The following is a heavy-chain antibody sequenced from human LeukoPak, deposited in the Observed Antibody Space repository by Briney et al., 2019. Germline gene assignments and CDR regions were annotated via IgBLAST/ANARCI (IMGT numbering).Heavy chain of an antibody. CDR3: AREVRRCSSGCGWFDP. Sequence: PSQTLSLTCTVSGGSISSYYWSWSRQPPGQGLEWIGYIYCTESTNYNHYLKSRVTISVVTSKNQFSLKLSSVTAAATAVYYCAREVRRCSSGCGWFDPWGQGTLVTVSS. J-gene: IGHJ5*02. CDR1: GGSISSYY. D-gene: IGHD6-19*01. V-gene: IGHV4-59*01. CDR2: IYCTEST.